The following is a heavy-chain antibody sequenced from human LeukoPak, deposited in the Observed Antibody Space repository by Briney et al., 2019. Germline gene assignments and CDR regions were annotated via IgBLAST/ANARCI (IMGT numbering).Heavy chain of an antibody. CDR3: ARDPGDFLDY. Sequence: SETLSLTCTVSGGSISSGGYYWSWIRQHPGKGLEWIGYIYYSGSTYYNPSLKSRVTISVDTSKNQFSLKLSSVTAADTAVYYCARDPGDFLDYWGQGTLVTVSS. CDR2: IYYSGST. J-gene: IGHJ4*02. V-gene: IGHV4-31*03. CDR1: GGSISSGGYY. D-gene: IGHD4-17*01.